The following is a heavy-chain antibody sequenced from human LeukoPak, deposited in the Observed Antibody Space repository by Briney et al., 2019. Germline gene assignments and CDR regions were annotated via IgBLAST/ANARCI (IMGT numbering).Heavy chain of an antibody. J-gene: IGHJ6*02. CDR1: GFSFSSYA. V-gene: IGHV3-23*01. CDR2: ISGSGSNT. D-gene: IGHD3-10*01. Sequence: PGGSLRLSCAASGFSFSSYAMTWVRQAPGKGLEWVSVISGSGSNTYYADSMKGRFTISRDNSNSTLFLQMNSLRAEDTAVYYCAKDYSNPYTMDVWGQGTTVTVSS. CDR3: AKDYSNPYTMDV.